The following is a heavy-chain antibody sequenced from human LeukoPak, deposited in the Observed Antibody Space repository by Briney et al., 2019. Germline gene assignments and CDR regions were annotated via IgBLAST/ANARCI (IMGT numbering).Heavy chain of an antibody. V-gene: IGHV3-23*01. D-gene: IGHD3-10*01. CDR1: GFTLGSFG. Sequence: GGSLRLSCAASGFTLGSFGVSWVRQAPGKGLEWVSAISGSGGSTYYADSVKGRFTISRDNSKNTLYLQMNSLRAEDTAVYYCARKHYGGAFDIWGQGTMVTVSS. CDR2: ISGSGGST. J-gene: IGHJ3*02. CDR3: ARKHYGGAFDI.